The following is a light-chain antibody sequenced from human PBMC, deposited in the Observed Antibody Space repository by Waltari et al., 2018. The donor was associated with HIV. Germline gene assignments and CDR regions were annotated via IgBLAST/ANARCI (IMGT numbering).Light chain of an antibody. J-gene: IGLJ3*02. CDR3: AAWDDILSGWV. V-gene: IGLV1-47*01. CDR1: SSNIRNT. Sequence: QSVLTQPPSASWAPGQRFTISGSGSSSNIRNTVSWYQQLPGTAPKVLSYRDNQRPSGVPDRFSGSRSGTSASLDVSGLRSEEEANYTCAAWDDILSGWVFGGGTKLTVL. CDR2: RDN.